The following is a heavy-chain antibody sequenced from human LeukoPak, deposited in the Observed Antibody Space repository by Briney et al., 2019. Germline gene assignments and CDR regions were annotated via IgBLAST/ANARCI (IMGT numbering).Heavy chain of an antibody. CDR3: ARSVLLWFGEPYGWYY. J-gene: IGHJ4*02. V-gene: IGHV3-7*01. D-gene: IGHD3-10*01. Sequence: PGGSLRLSCAASGFTFSSYAMSWVRQAPGKGLEWVANIKQDGSEKYYVDSVKGRFTISRDNAKNSLYLQMNSLRAEDTAVYYCARSVLLWFGEPYGWYYWGQGTLVTVSS. CDR2: IKQDGSEK. CDR1: GFTFSSYA.